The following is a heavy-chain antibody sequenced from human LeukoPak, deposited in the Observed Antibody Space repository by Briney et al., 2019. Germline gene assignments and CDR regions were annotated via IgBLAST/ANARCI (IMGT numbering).Heavy chain of an antibody. J-gene: IGHJ4*02. CDR2: MSGSGGHT. CDR1: GFAFSNYA. CDR3: AKDPY. V-gene: IGHV3-23*01. Sequence: PGGSLRLSCAASGFAFSNYAMTWVRQAPGKGLEWVSTMSGSGGHTYYSDSVKGRFTISRDNSKNTLYLQLNSLRAEDTAFYYRAKDPYWGQGTLVTVSS.